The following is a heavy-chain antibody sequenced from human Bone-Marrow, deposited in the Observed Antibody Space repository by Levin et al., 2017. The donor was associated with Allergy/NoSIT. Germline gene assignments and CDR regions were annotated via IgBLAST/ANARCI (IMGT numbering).Heavy chain of an antibody. J-gene: IGHJ4*02. CDR2: IYSSGSA. CDR3: GRAVSGRYPDY. D-gene: IGHD3-10*01. Sequence: SETLSLTCTVSGASVRSGGYYWSWIRQPPGKGLEWIGYIYSSGSANYNPSLKSRVTMSVDTSKNQFSLKLNSVTAADTAVYYCGRAVSGRYPDYWGQGTLVTVSS. V-gene: IGHV4-61*08. CDR1: GASVRSGGYY.